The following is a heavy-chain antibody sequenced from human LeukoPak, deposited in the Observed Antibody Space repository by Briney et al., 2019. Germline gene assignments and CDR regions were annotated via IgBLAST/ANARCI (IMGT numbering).Heavy chain of an antibody. V-gene: IGHV1-2*06. CDR2: INPNSAGT. J-gene: IGHJ4*02. Sequence: GASVKVSCKASGYTFTGYYIYWVRQAPGQGLQWMGRINPNSAGTKYAQKFQGRVTMTRDTSISTAYMELSRLTSDDTAVYYCARDYTFDYWGQGTLATVSS. CDR3: ARDYTFDY. CDR1: GYTFTGYY.